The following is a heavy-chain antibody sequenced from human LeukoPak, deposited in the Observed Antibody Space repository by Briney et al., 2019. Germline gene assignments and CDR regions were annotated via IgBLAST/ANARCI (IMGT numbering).Heavy chain of an antibody. V-gene: IGHV1-2*02. J-gene: IGHJ5*02. CDR2: INPNSGGT. CDR1: GYTFTGYY. D-gene: IGHD2-2*01. CDR3: AREDYCSSTSCYYSAKYNWFDP. Sequence: ASVKVSCKASGYTFTGYYMHWVRQAPGQGLEWMGWINPNSGGTNYAQKFQGRVTMTRVTSISTAYMELSRLRSDDTAVYYCAREDYCSSTSCYYSAKYNWFDPWGQGTLVTVSS.